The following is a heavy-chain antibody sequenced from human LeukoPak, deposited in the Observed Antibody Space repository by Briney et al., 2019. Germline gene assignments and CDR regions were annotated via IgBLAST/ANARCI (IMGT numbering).Heavy chain of an antibody. CDR3: ARGYYDFWSGGGYYYGMDV. D-gene: IGHD3-3*01. CDR1: GFTFSSYS. Sequence: GGSLRLSCAASGFTFSSYSMNWVRQAPGKGLEWVSSTSSSSSYIYYADSVKGRFTISRDNAKNSLYLQMNSLRAEDTAVYYCARGYYDFWSGGGYYYGMDVWGQGTTVTVSS. V-gene: IGHV3-21*01. J-gene: IGHJ6*02. CDR2: TSSSSSYI.